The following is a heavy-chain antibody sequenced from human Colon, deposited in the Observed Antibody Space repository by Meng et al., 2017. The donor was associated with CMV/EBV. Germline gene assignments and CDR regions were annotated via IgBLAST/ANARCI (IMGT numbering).Heavy chain of an antibody. V-gene: IGHV3-11*01. CDR1: GFGFGEYY. D-gene: IGHD2-15*01. CDR3: VRNPSSGGSDY. J-gene: IGHJ4*02. Sequence: GESLKISCAASGFGFGEYYMSWIRQAPGKGLEWIAYISGPSSTIYYADSVKGRFTISRDNAKNSLFLQMDSLRAEDTAVYCCVRNPSSGGSDYWGQGTLVTVSS. CDR2: ISGPSSTI.